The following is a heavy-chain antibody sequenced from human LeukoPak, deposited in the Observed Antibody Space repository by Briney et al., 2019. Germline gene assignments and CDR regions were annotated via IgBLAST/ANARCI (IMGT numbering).Heavy chain of an antibody. V-gene: IGHV3-48*04. J-gene: IGHJ6*04. D-gene: IGHD3-10*02. CDR1: GFTFSNYW. CDR3: AELGITMIGGV. CDR2: ISSSGRII. Sequence: PGGSLRLSCAASGFTFSNYWMHWVRQAPGKGLEWVSYISSSGRIIYYADSVKGRFTISRDSAKNPLYLQMNSLRAEDTALYYCAELGITMIGGVWGKGTTVTISS.